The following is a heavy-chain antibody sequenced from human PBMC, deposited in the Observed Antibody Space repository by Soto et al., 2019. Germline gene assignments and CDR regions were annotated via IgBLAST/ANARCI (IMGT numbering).Heavy chain of an antibody. J-gene: IGHJ4*02. CDR1: GYTFSSYE. Sequence: QVQLVQSGAEVRKPGASVKVSCKASGYTFSSYEIIWVRLASGQGLEWMGWMNPNTGDTGYPRKFQGRVTMTRNTSISTAYMELNSLGSEDTAIYYCAAVGRDNGVPFDHWGQGTLVTVSS. CDR2: MNPNTGDT. V-gene: IGHV1-8*01. D-gene: IGHD4-17*01. CDR3: AAVGRDNGVPFDH.